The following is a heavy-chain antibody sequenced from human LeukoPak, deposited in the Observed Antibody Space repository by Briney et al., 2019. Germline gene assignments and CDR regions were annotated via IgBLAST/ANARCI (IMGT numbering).Heavy chain of an antibody. V-gene: IGHV4-59*12. Sequence: SETLSLTCTVSGGSISTYYWSWIRQPPGKGLEWIGSMYYSGSTNYKPSLKSRVTISVDTSKNQFSLKVSSVTAADTAIYYCGKTDIYFNPIDYWGPGSLVTVSS. CDR2: MYYSGST. J-gene: IGHJ4*02. D-gene: IGHD3-9*01. CDR3: GKTDIYFNPIDY. CDR1: GGSISTYY.